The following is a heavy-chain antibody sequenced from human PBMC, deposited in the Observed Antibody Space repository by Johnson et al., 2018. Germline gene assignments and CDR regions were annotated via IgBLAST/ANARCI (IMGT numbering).Heavy chain of an antibody. Sequence: VRLVQSGGDLVQPGGSLKLSCAAFGLTVSQNYMSWVRQAPGKGPEWVSVIYSSGSTYYVDSVKGRFTISRDNSKNTLYLQMNSLRAEDTAMYYCARNRDYYLYMDVWGKGTTVTVSS. CDR3: ARNRDYYLYMDV. V-gene: IGHV3-66*02. CDR2: IYSSGST. D-gene: IGHD2/OR15-2a*01. CDR1: GLTVSQNY. J-gene: IGHJ6*03.